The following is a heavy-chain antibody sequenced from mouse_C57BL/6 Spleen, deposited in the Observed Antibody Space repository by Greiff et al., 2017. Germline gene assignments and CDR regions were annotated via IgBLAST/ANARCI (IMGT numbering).Heavy chain of an antibody. CDR1: GFTFTDYY. Sequence: EVQVVESGGGLVQPGGSLSLSCAASGFTFTDYYMSWVRQPPGKALEWLGFIRNKASGYTTEYSASVKGRFTISRDNSQSILYLQMNALRAEDSATYYCARYRGLITKVDWYFDVWGTGTTVT. CDR3: ARYRGLITKVDWYFDV. J-gene: IGHJ1*03. CDR2: IRNKASGYTT. V-gene: IGHV7-3*01. D-gene: IGHD1-1*01.